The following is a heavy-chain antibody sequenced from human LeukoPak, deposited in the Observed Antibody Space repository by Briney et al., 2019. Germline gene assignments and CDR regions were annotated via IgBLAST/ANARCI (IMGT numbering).Heavy chain of an antibody. D-gene: IGHD5-18*01. J-gene: IGHJ6*02. CDR2: IRSKANSYAT. CDR3: TATWIQLDDQYYYGMDV. Sequence: PGGSLRLSCAASGFTFSGSAMHWVRQASGKGLEWVGRIRSKANSYATAYAASVKGRFTISRDDSKNTAYLQMNSLKTEDTAVYYCTATWIQLDDQYYYGMDVWGQGTTVTVSS. CDR1: GFTFSGSA. V-gene: IGHV3-73*01.